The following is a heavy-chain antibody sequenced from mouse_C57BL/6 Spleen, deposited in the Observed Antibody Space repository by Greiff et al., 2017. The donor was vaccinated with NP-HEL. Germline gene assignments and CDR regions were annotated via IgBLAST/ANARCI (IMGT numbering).Heavy chain of an antibody. CDR3: ARETVDALSYWYFDV. Sequence: EVQVVESGPGLVKPSQSLSLTCSVTGYSITSGYYWNWIRQFPGNKLEWMGYISYDGSNNYNPSLKNRISITRDTSKNQFFLKLNSVTTEDTATYYCARETVDALSYWYFDVWGTGTTVTVSS. CDR2: ISYDGSN. V-gene: IGHV3-6*01. CDR1: GYSITSGYY. D-gene: IGHD1-1*01. J-gene: IGHJ1*03.